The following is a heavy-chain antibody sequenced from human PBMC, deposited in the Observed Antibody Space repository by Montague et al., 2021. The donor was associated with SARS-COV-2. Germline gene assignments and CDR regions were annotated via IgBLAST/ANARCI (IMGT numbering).Heavy chain of an antibody. CDR1: GGSFSDYF. CDR2: INHRGTS. CDR3: ARGRQHFNMIVVVMTGGEYYLDY. J-gene: IGHJ4*02. D-gene: IGHD3-22*01. Sequence: SETLSLTCAVYGGSFSDYFWTWIRQPPGKGLEWIGEINHRGTSNYNPSLKSRVSISVDTSKNQFSLYLGSVTAADTAVYYCARGRQHFNMIVVVMTGGEYYLDYWGQGTLVIVSS. V-gene: IGHV4-34*01.